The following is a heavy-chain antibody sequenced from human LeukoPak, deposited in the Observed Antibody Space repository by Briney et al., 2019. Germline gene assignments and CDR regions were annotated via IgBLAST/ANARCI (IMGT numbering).Heavy chain of an antibody. CDR2: ISGSSNYI. CDR3: AREPSGWYVDY. Sequence: PGGSLRLSCATSGFTFSDRSITWVRQAPGKGLEWVAYISGSSNYINYADSVKGRFTISRDNAKTSVYLQMNSLRAEDTAAYYCAREPSGWYVDYWGQGTLVTVSS. D-gene: IGHD6-19*01. CDR1: GFTFSDRS. V-gene: IGHV3-21*01. J-gene: IGHJ4*02.